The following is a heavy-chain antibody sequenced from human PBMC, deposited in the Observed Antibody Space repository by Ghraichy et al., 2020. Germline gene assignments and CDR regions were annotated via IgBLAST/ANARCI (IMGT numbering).Heavy chain of an antibody. V-gene: IGHV4-39*01. D-gene: IGHD2-15*01. Sequence: SETLSLTCTVSGGSISSSSYYWGWIRQPPGKGLEWIGSIYYSGSTYYNPSLKSRVTISVDTSKNQFSLKLSSVTAADTAVYYCARVVVVVAATQFDYWGQGTLVTVSS. CDR2: IYYSGST. J-gene: IGHJ4*02. CDR1: GGSISSSSYY. CDR3: ARVVVVVAATQFDY.